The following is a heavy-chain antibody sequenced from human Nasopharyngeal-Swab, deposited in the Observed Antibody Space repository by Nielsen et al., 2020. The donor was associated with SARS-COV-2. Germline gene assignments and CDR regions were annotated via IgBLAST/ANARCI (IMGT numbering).Heavy chain of an antibody. V-gene: IGHV3-73*01. CDR2: IGDKDHNYAT. Sequence: GESLKIPCAAPGFILSGSAMHWVPQASGKGPELVGRIGDKDHNYATTYGAAVKGRFTISRDDSKNTAFLQMDSLKTEDTALYYCTTDYYFDYWGQGTLVTVSS. J-gene: IGHJ4*02. CDR1: GFILSGSA. CDR3: TTDYYFDY.